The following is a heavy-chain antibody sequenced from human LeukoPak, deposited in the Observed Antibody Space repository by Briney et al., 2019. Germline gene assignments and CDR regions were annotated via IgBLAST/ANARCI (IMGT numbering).Heavy chain of an antibody. J-gene: IGHJ6*02. D-gene: IGHD6-13*01. V-gene: IGHV3-33*06. CDR3: AKGSGYSSSWPPYYNYGMDV. CDR2: IWYDGSNK. CDR1: GFTFSSYG. Sequence: GGSLRLSCAASGFTFSSYGMHWVRQAPGKGLEWVAVIWYDGSNKYYADSVKGRFTISRDNSKNTLYLQMNSLRAEDTAVYYCAKGSGYSSSWPPYYNYGMDVWGQGTTVTVAS.